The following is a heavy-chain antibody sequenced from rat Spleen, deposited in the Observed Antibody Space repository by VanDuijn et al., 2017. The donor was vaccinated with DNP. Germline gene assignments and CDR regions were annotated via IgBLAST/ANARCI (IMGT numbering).Heavy chain of an antibody. CDR2: IGTVGGST. CDR3: ARSQSRLFDY. CDR1: GFTFNNFE. V-gene: IGHV5S13*01. D-gene: IGHD3-8*01. Sequence: EVQLVESGGGLVQPGRSLKLSCAVSGFTFNNFEMAWVRQTPTRGLEWVASIGTVGGSTYYRDSVKGRFTISRNNAKNTLYLQMDSLRSEDTATYYCARSQSRLFDYWGQGVMVTVSS. J-gene: IGHJ2*01.